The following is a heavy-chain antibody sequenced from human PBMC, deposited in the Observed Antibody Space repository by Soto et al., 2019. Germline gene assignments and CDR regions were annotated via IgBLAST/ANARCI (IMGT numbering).Heavy chain of an antibody. CDR3: AQDPSLLRYFDD. CDR1: GFTFSSYA. Sequence: GGSLRLSCAASGFTFSSYAMHWVRQAPGKGLEYVSAINGNGGSTYYADSVKGRFTISRDNSKNTLYLLMNSLRAEDTAVYYCAQDPSLLRYFDDWGQGTLVTVSS. J-gene: IGHJ4*02. D-gene: IGHD3-3*01. V-gene: IGHV3-64*04. CDR2: INGNGGST.